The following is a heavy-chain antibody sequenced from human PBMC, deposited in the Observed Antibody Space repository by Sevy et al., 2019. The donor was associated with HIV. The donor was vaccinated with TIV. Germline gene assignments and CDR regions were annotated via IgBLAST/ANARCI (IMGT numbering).Heavy chain of an antibody. CDR1: GGSFSGYY. Sequence: SETLSLTCALYGGSFSGYYWSWIRQPPGKGLEWIGEINHSGSTNYNPSLKSRVTISVDTSKNQFSLKLSSVTAADTAVYYCVRGIRGSGWYRDYWGQGTLVTVSS. CDR3: VRGIRGSGWYRDY. V-gene: IGHV4-34*01. D-gene: IGHD6-19*01. J-gene: IGHJ4*02. CDR2: INHSGST.